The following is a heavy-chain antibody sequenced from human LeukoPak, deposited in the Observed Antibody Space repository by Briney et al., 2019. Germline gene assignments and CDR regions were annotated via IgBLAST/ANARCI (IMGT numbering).Heavy chain of an antibody. J-gene: IGHJ6*03. Sequence: SETLSLTCAVYGGSFSGYYWSWIRQPPRKGLEWIGEINHSGSTNYNPSLKSRVTISVDTSKNQFSLKLSSVTAADTAVYYCVGEIKPDYYYYYMDVWGKGTTVTISS. D-gene: IGHD3-10*01. CDR3: VGEIKPDYYYYYMDV. CDR2: INHSGST. V-gene: IGHV4-34*01. CDR1: GGSFSGYY.